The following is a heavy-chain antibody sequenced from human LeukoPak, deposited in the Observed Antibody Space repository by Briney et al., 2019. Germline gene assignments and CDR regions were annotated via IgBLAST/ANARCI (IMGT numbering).Heavy chain of an antibody. CDR1: GGSISNYY. Sequence: PSETLSLTCTVSGGSISNYYWSWIRQPPGKGLEWIGYIYSSGSTNYNPSLKSRVTISVDTSKNQFSLKLSPVTAADTAVYYCARQYSSSTSFDPWGQGTLVTVSS. V-gene: IGHV4-59*08. CDR2: IYSSGST. J-gene: IGHJ5*02. CDR3: ARQYSSSTSFDP. D-gene: IGHD6-13*01.